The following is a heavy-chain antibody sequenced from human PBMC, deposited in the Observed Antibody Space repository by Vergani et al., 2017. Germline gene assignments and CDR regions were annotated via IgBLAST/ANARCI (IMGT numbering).Heavy chain of an antibody. Sequence: QLQLQESGPGLVKPSETLSLTCTVSGGSISSSSYYWGWIRQPPGKGLEWIGSIYYSGGTYYNPSLKSRVTISVDTSKNQFSLKLSSVTAADTAVYYCARTTHYGDYVGYFDYWGQGTLVTVSS. D-gene: IGHD4-17*01. V-gene: IGHV4-39*01. CDR2: IYYSGGT. CDR3: ARTTHYGDYVGYFDY. J-gene: IGHJ4*02. CDR1: GGSISSSSYY.